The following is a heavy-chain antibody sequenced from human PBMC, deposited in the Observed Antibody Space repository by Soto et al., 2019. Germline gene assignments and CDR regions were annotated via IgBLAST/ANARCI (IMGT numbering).Heavy chain of an antibody. CDR2: ISYDGSNK. V-gene: IGHV3-30*18. D-gene: IGHD3-10*01. Sequence: QVQLVESGGGVVQPGKSLRLSCAASGFAFSSYVMHWVRQAPAKGLEWVAVISYDGSNKYYADSVKGRFTISRDNSKNTLYLQMSSLRAEDTAVYSCAKDLDGSGSYYALWNGMDVWGQGTTVTVSS. J-gene: IGHJ6*02. CDR3: AKDLDGSGSYYALWNGMDV. CDR1: GFAFSSYV.